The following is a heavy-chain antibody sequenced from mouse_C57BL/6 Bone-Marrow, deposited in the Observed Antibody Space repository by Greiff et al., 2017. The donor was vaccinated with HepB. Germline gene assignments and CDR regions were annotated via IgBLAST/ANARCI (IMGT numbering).Heavy chain of an antibody. J-gene: IGHJ3*01. V-gene: IGHV5-4*03. D-gene: IGHD2-14*01. CDR3: ASPSYYREAWFAY. CDR1: GFTFSSYA. Sequence: EVKVVESGGGLVKPGGSLKLSCAASGFTFSSYAMSWVRQTPEKRLEWVATISDGGSYTYYPDNIKGRFTISSDNAKNNLYLQMSHLKSEDTAMYYCASPSYYREAWFAYWGQGTLVTVSA. CDR2: ISDGGSYT.